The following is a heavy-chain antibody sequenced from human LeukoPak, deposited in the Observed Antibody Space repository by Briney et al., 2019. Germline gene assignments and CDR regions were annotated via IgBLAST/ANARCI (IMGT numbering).Heavy chain of an antibody. CDR2: IRYDGSNK. V-gene: IGHV3-30*02. Sequence: GGSLRLSCAASGFTFSSYRMHWVRQAPGKGLEWVAFIRYDGSNKYYADSVKGRFTISRDNSKNTLYLQMNSLRAEDTAVYYCAKDNYDYGDYDGGDYWGQGTLVTVSS. D-gene: IGHD4-17*01. J-gene: IGHJ4*02. CDR3: AKDNYDYGDYDGGDY. CDR1: GFTFSSYR.